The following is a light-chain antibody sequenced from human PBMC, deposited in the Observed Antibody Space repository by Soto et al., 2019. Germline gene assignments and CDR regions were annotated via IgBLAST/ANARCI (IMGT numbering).Light chain of an antibody. Sequence: EIVLTQSPATLSLSPGERATLSCRTRQSVSNYVAWYQQKPGQAPRLLIYDASNRATGIPARFSGSASGTDFTLTISSLEPEDFATYYCQQRSSWPRTFGQGTKVEIK. J-gene: IGKJ1*01. CDR2: DAS. CDR1: QSVSNY. CDR3: QQRSSWPRT. V-gene: IGKV3-11*01.